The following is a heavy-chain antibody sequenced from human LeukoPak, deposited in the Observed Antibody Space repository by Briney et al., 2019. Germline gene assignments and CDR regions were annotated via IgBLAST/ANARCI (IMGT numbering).Heavy chain of an antibody. V-gene: IGHV1-18*04. Sequence: ASVKVSCKASGYTFTSYGISWVRQAPGPGLEWMGWISAYNGNTNYAQKLQGRVTMTTDTSTSTAYMELRSLRSDDTAVYYCATNEGYGELYYGMDVWGKGTTVTVSS. CDR3: ATNEGYGELYYGMDV. J-gene: IGHJ6*04. CDR1: GYTFTSYG. CDR2: ISAYNGNT. D-gene: IGHD4-17*01.